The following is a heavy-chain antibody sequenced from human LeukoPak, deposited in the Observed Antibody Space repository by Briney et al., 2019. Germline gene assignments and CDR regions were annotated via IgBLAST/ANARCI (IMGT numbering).Heavy chain of an antibody. V-gene: IGHV4-34*01. D-gene: IGHD2-2*03. CDR3: ARGTGGYCSSTSCYPVPYDY. CDR2: INHSGST. Sequence: SETLSLTCAVYGGSFSGYYWSWIRQPPGKGLEWIGEINHSGSTNYNPSLKSRVTISVDTSKNQFSLKLSSVTAADTAVYYCARGTGGYCSSTSCYPVPYDYWGQGTLVTVSS. J-gene: IGHJ4*02. CDR1: GGSFSGYY.